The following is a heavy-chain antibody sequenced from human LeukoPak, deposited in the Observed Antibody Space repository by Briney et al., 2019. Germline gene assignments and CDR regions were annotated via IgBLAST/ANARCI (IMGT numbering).Heavy chain of an antibody. CDR3: TRGSIAYYYMDV. V-gene: IGHV4-59*01. CDR1: GGSISSYY. D-gene: IGHD3-22*01. J-gene: IGHJ6*03. Sequence: PSETLPLTCTVSGGSISSYYWSWIRQPPGKGLEWIGNIYYSGSTNYNPSLKSRVTISVDTSKNQFSLKLSSVTAADTAVYYCTRGSIAYYYMDVWGKGTTVTISS. CDR2: IYYSGST.